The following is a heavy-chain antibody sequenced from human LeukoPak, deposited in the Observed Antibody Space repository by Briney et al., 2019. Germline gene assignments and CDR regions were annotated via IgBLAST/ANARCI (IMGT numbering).Heavy chain of an antibody. V-gene: IGHV1-69*06. D-gene: IGHD6-13*01. CDR2: IIPIFGTA. Sequence: GASVKVSCKASRGTFNSFSISWVRQAPGQGLEWMGGIIPIFGTANYAQKFQGRVTITADKSTSTAYMELSSLRSEDTAVYYCASSSGLVPRAYYYYYYMDVWGKGTTVTVSS. CDR3: ASSSGLVPRAYYYYYYMDV. J-gene: IGHJ6*03. CDR1: RGTFNSFS.